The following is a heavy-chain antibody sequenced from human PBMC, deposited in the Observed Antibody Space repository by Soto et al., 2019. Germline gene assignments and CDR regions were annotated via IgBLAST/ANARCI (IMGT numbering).Heavy chain of an antibody. D-gene: IGHD2-2*01. J-gene: IGHJ6*03. CDR3: ARSPPLSRYCSSTSCYYYYYYMDV. V-gene: IGHV3-48*01. CDR1: GFTFSSYS. CDR2: ISSSSSTI. Sequence: GGSLRLSCAASGFTFSSYSMNWVRQAPGKGLEWVSYISSSSSTIYYADSVKGRFTISRDNAKNSLYLQMNSLRAEDTAVYYCARSPPLSRYCSSTSCYYYYYYMDVWGKGTTVTVSS.